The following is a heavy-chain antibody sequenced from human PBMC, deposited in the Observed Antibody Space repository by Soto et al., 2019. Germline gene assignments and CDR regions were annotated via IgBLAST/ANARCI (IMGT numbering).Heavy chain of an antibody. CDR3: AKDRSVLRYFDWLPRSFDY. V-gene: IGHV3-23*01. J-gene: IGHJ4*02. CDR2: ISGSGCST. Sequence: GGSLRLSCAASGFTFSSYAMSWVRQAPGKGLEWVSAISGSGCSTYYADSVKGRFTISRDNSKNTLYLQMNSLRAEDTAVYYCAKDRSVLRYFDWLPRSFDYWGQGTLVTVSS. CDR1: GFTFSSYA. D-gene: IGHD3-9*01.